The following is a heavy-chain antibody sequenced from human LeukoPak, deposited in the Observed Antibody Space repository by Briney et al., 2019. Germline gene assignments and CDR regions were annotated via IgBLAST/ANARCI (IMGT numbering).Heavy chain of an antibody. Sequence: GGALRLSCAASGFTFSDYYMSWIRQAPGKGLEWVSYISSSGSTIYYADSVKGRFTISRDNAKNSLYLQMNSLRAEDTAVYYCARFGITGTTIAFDYWGQGTLVTVSS. V-gene: IGHV3-11*01. CDR1: GFTFSDYY. D-gene: IGHD1-20*01. CDR2: ISSSGSTI. J-gene: IGHJ4*02. CDR3: ARFGITGTTIAFDY.